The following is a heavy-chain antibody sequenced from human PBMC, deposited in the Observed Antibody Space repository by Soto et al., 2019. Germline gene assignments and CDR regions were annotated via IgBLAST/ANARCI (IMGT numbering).Heavy chain of an antibody. V-gene: IGHV4-31*01. Sequence: QVQLQESGPGLVMPSQTLSLTCTVSGDSVSSGGYYWNWIRQHPGRGLEWLGYIYDSETTYYNPYLESLLSISVDASKNQFSLKVNSVTPADTAVYYCARENFGVIIHDAFDLWGQGTMVTVSS. J-gene: IGHJ3*01. CDR1: GDSVSSGGYY. D-gene: IGHD2-8*01. CDR2: IYDSETT. CDR3: ARENFGVIIHDAFDL.